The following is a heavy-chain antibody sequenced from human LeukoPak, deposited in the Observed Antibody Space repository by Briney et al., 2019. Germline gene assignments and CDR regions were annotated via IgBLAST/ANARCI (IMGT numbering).Heavy chain of an antibody. CDR3: ARNKVYYYDTSGFYYFDS. CDR1: GFTFSTYS. V-gene: IGHV3-21*01. J-gene: IGHJ4*02. D-gene: IGHD3-22*01. Sequence: GGSLRLSCVASGFTFSTYSMTWVRQAPGKGLEWVAAITSSSTYIYYAESVRGRFTISRDNAKKSLYLQMNSVRVEDTAVYYCARNKVYYYDTSGFYYFDSWGQGTLVTVSS. CDR2: ITSSSTYI.